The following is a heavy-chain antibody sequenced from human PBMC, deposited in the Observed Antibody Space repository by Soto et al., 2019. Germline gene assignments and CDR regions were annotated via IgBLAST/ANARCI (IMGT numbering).Heavy chain of an antibody. CDR1: GGTFSSYT. CDR3: ARAGSGSAFDY. Sequence: GASVKVSCKASGGTFSSYTISWVRQAPGQGLEWMGRIIPILGIANYAQKFQGRVTITADKSTSTAYMELSSLRSEDTAVYYCARAGSGSAFDYWGQGTLVTVSS. V-gene: IGHV1-69*02. CDR2: IIPILGIA. D-gene: IGHD3-10*01. J-gene: IGHJ4*02.